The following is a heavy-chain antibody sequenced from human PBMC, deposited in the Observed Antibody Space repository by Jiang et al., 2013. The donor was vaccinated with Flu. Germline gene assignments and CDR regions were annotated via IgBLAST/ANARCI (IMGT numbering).Heavy chain of an antibody. Sequence: TDYNPSLRSRVTMSVDTSKNQFSLKLRSVTVADTAVYYCARHLSYAPFDYWGQGTLVTVSS. CDR3: ARHLSYAPFDY. J-gene: IGHJ4*02. D-gene: IGHD3-16*01. CDR2: T. V-gene: IGHV4-39*01.